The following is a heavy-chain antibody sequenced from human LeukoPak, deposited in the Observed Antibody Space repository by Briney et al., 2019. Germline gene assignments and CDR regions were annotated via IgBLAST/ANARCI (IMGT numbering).Heavy chain of an antibody. J-gene: IGHJ6*02. D-gene: IGHD6-19*01. Sequence: GGSLRLSCAASGFTFSSYGMHWVRQAPGKGLEWVAVIWYDGSNKYYADSVKGRFTISRDNSKNTLYLQMNSLRAEDTAVYYCAREHKVAVAVAYYGMDVWGQGTTVTVSS. CDR2: IWYDGSNK. CDR1: GFTFSSYG. V-gene: IGHV3-33*01. CDR3: AREHKVAVAVAYYGMDV.